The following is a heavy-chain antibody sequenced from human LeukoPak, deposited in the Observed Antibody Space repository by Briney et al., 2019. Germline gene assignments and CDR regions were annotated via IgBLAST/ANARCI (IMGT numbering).Heavy chain of an antibody. V-gene: IGHV4-34*01. J-gene: IGHJ2*01. CDR1: GGSFSGYS. CDR3: ARLTRPRIVVLPAARYFDL. Sequence: PSETLSLTCAVYGGSFSGYSWTWIRQSPGKGLEWIGEINHSGSPNYNPSLKSRVTISVDTSKNQFFLKMTSVTAADTAVYYCARLTRPRIVVLPAARYFDLWGRGTLVTVSS. D-gene: IGHD2-2*01. CDR2: INHSGSP.